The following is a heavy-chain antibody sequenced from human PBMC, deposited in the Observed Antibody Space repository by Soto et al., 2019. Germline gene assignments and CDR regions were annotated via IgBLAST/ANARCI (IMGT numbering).Heavy chain of an antibody. V-gene: IGHV1-3*01. CDR2: INAGNGNT. CDR1: GYSFTSYA. CDR3: ASTYFCSGGSCYFEEADAFDI. Sequence: GASVKVSCKASGYSFTSYAMHWVRQAPGQRLEWMGWINAGNGNTKYSQKFQGRVTITRDTSASTAYMELSSLRSEDTAVYYCASTYFCSGGSCYFEEADAFDIWGQGTMVTVSS. D-gene: IGHD2-15*01. J-gene: IGHJ3*02.